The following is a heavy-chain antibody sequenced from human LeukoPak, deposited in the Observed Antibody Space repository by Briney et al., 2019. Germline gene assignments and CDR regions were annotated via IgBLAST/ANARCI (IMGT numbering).Heavy chain of an antibody. CDR1: GFTFSSHA. D-gene: IGHD3-22*01. Sequence: GGSLRLSCAASGFTFSSHAMSWVRQAPGKGLEWVSTTTGPGSSIYYADSVKGRFTISRDNSKNTLYLQLNSLRADDAAVYYCAKDFSRDDTSGYDYWGQGTLVTVSS. J-gene: IGHJ4*02. V-gene: IGHV3-23*01. CDR2: TTGPGSSI. CDR3: AKDFSRDDTSGYDY.